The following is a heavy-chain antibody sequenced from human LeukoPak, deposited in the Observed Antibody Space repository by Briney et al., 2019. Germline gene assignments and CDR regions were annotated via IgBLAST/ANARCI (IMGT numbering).Heavy chain of an antibody. J-gene: IGHJ4*02. CDR2: IIDSGGST. CDR1: GFTFSTFA. D-gene: IGHD3-22*01. Sequence: GGSLRLSCAASGFTFSTFAMSWVRQAPGKGLEWVSSIIDSGGSTYYADSLEGRFTVSRDNSRNTLYLQMNSLRAEDTAVYYCAKSFRPFGSSGYYWWDFWGQGTLVTVSS. V-gene: IGHV3-23*01. CDR3: AKSFRPFGSSGYYWWDF.